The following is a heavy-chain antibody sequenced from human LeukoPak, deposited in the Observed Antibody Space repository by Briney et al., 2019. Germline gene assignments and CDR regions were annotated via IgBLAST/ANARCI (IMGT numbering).Heavy chain of an antibody. Sequence: GGSLRLSCAASGFIFSSYGMSWVRQAPGKGLEWVSAISGSGGSTYYADSVKGRFTISRDNSKNTLYLQMNNLRAEDTAVYYCARGGENSGFDYWGQGTLVIVSS. V-gene: IGHV3-23*01. J-gene: IGHJ4*02. CDR2: ISGSGGST. CDR3: ARGGENSGFDY. CDR1: GFIFSSYG. D-gene: IGHD6-19*01.